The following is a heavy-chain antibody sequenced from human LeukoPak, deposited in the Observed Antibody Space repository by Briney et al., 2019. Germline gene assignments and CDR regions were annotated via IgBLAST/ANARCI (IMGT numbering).Heavy chain of an antibody. CDR3: ASLRVPGDFDY. V-gene: IGHV4-34*01. CDR1: GGSFSGYY. J-gene: IGHJ4*02. Sequence: SETLSLTCAVYGGSFSGYYWSWIRQPPGKGLEWIGEINHSGSTNYNPSLKSRVTISVDTSKNQFSLKLSSVTAADTAVYYCASLRVPGDFDYWGQGTLVTVSS. D-gene: IGHD3-16*01. CDR2: INHSGST.